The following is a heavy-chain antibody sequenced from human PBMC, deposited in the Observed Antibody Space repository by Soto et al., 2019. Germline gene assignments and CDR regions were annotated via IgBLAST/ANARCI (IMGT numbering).Heavy chain of an antibody. V-gene: IGHV4-31*03. J-gene: IGHJ3*02. CDR3: ARESKGTYYYGDAFHS. Sequence: SETLSLTCTVSGGSISSGGYYWSWIRQHPGKGLEWIGYIYYSGSTYYNPSLKSRVTISVDTSKNQFSLKLSSVTAADTAVYYCARESKGTYYYGDAFHSWGQGTRVTVSS. CDR2: IYYSGST. D-gene: IGHD3-10*01. CDR1: GGSISSGGYY.